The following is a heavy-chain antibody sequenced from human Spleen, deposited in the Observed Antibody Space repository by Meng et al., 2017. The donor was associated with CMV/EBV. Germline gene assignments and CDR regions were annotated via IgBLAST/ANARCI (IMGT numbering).Heavy chain of an antibody. CDR3: ARRDSSSLDS. V-gene: IGHV4-4*02. J-gene: IGHJ4*02. Sequence: SLNCAVSGGYMRSSTWWSWVRQPPGKGLEWIGEIYHSGSTKYNPSLKSRVTISVDKFKEQFSLKLSSVTAADTAVYYCARRDSSSLDSWGQGTLVTVSS. D-gene: IGHD6-6*01. CDR1: GGYMRSSTW. CDR2: IYHSGST.